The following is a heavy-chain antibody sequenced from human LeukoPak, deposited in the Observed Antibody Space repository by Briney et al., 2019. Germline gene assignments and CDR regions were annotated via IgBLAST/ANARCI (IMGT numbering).Heavy chain of an antibody. CDR3: ARAFDI. J-gene: IGHJ3*02. V-gene: IGHV3-48*01. CDR2: ISSSRNS. Sequence: PGWSLRVSCAASGFTFNSYTMNWVRQAPGKGLEWVSYISSSRNSYYADSVKGRFTISRDNAKNSLFLQMNSLRLEDTAVYYCARAFDIWGQATTATVSS. CDR1: GFTFNSYT.